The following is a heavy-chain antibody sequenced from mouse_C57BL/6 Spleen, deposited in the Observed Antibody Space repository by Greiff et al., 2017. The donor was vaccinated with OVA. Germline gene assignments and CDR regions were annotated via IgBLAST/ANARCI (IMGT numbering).Heavy chain of an antibody. CDR2: ISRGGDYI. V-gene: IGHV5-9-1*02. Sequence: EVQRLESGEGLVKPGGSLKLSCAASGFTFSSYAMSWVRQTPEKRLEWVAYISRGGDYIYYADTVKGRFTIARDNARNTLYLQMSSLKSEDTAMYYCTRGGDGYDAMDYWGQGTSVTVS. D-gene: IGHD2-3*01. CDR1: GFTFSSYA. J-gene: IGHJ4*01. CDR3: TRGGDGYDAMDY.